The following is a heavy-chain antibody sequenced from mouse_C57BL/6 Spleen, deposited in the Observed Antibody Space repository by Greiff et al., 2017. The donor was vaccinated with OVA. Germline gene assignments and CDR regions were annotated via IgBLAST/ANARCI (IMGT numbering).Heavy chain of an antibody. D-gene: IGHD2-3*01. CDR2: ISSGGDYI. CDR3: TRESYEAWFAY. CDR1: GFTFSSYA. Sequence: EVKLMESGEGLVKPGGSLKLSCAASGFTFSSYAMSWVRQTPEKRLEWVAYISSGGDYIYYADTVKGRFTISRDNARNTLYLQMSSLKSEDTAMYYCTRESYEAWFAYWGQGTLVTVSA. V-gene: IGHV5-9-1*02. J-gene: IGHJ3*01.